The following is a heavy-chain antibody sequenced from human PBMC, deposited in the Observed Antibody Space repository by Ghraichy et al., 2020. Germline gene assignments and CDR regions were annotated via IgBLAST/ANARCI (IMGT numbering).Heavy chain of an antibody. D-gene: IGHD2-2*01. Sequence: GGSLRLSCAASGFTFGSNAMSWVRQAPGKGLEWVSTISGSGGNRHYADSVKGRFTISRDNSKNTVDLHMNSLRADDTAVYYCTRDPGYCSTSACYAEGGWFDPWDQGALVPVSS. CDR3: TRDPGYCSTSACYAEGGWFDP. J-gene: IGHJ5*02. CDR1: GFTFGSNA. CDR2: ISGSGGNR. V-gene: IGHV3-23*01.